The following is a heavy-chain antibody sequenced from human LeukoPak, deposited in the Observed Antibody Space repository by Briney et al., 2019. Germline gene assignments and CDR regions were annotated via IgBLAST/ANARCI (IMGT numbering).Heavy chain of an antibody. CDR2: INPNNGGT. V-gene: IGHV1-2*02. J-gene: IGHJ4*02. Sequence: GASVNVSCKASGYTFTCYYIHWVRQAPGQGLEWMGWINPNNGGTNYAQKFQGRVTMTRDTSISTAYMELNRLTSDDTAVYYCARDKDTGYETFDYWGQGTPVTVSS. D-gene: IGHD5-12*01. CDR3: ARDKDTGYETFDY. CDR1: GYTFTCYY.